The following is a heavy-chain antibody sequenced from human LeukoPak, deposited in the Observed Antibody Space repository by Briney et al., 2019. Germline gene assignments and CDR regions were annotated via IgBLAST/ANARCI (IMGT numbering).Heavy chain of an antibody. J-gene: IGHJ4*02. CDR2: INHSGST. Sequence: PSETLSLTCAVYGGSFSGYYWSWIRWPPGKGLEWIGEINHSGSTNYNPSLKSRVTISVDTSKNQFSLKLSSVTAADTAVYYCARVSGYDWESFYDYWGQGTLVTVSS. CDR3: ARVSGYDWESFYDY. CDR1: GGSFSGYY. V-gene: IGHV4-34*01. D-gene: IGHD5-12*01.